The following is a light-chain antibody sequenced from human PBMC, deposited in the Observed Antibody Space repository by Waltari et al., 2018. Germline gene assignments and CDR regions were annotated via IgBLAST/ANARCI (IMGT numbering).Light chain of an antibody. CDR2: TAF. Sequence: DIQMTQSPSSLSASVGDRVTLTCRASQGISNYLAWYQQKPGKAPKLLIYTAFTLQSGVSSRFSGSGSGTDFTLTISSLQPEDVATYYCQKYNSAPWTFGQGTKVEIK. CDR1: QGISNY. J-gene: IGKJ1*01. V-gene: IGKV1-27*01. CDR3: QKYNSAPWT.